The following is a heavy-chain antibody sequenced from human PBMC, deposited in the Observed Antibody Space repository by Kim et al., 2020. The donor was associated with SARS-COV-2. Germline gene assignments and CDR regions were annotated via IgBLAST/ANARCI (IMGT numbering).Heavy chain of an antibody. V-gene: IGHV6-1*01. J-gene: IGHJ6*02. Sequence: SQTLSLTCAISGDSVSSNTAAWSWIRQSPSRGLECLGTTYYRSKWYNDYAVSMKSRIIINPDTSKNQVSLQLNSVTPEDTAVYYCARRTWIGMDVWGQGTTVSVSS. CDR1: GDSVSSNTAA. CDR2: TYYRSKWYN. CDR3: ARRTWIGMDV. D-gene: IGHD1-7*01.